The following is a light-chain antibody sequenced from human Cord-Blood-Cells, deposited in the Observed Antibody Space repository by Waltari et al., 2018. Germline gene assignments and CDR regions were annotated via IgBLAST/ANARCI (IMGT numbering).Light chain of an antibody. Sequence: DMVMTQSPLSLPVTPGEPASISCTSRQSLLHSNGYNYLDRYLQKPGQSPQLLIHLGSNRASGVPDRFSGSGSGTDFTLKISRVEAEDVGVYYCMQALQTPPTFGQGTKLEIK. CDR1: QSLLHSNGYNY. CDR3: MQALQTPPT. J-gene: IGKJ2*01. V-gene: IGKV2-28*01. CDR2: LGS.